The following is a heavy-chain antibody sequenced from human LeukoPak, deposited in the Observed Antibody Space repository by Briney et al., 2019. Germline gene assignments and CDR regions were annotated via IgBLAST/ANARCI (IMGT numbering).Heavy chain of an antibody. V-gene: IGHV6-1*01. J-gene: IGHJ6*02. CDR3: ARDLNSRRRGTGTTQGYYYGMDV. D-gene: IGHD1-1*01. CDR2: TYYRSKWYN. CDR1: GDSVSSNSAA. Sequence: SQTLSLTCAISGDSVSSNSAAWNWIRQSPSRGLEWLGRTYYRSKWYNDYAVSVKSRITINPDTSKNQFSLQLNSVTPEDTVVYYCARDLNSRRRGTGTTQGYYYGMDVWGQGTTVTVSS.